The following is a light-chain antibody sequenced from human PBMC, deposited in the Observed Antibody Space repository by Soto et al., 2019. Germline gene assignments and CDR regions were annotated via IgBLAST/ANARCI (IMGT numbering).Light chain of an antibody. CDR2: AAS. V-gene: IGKV1-8*01. J-gene: IGKJ1*01. CDR3: LQDHTSPLT. CDR1: QGISSY. Sequence: AIRMTQSPSSFSASTGDRVTITCRASQGISSYLAWYQQKPGKAPKLLIYAASTLQSGVPSRFSGSGSGTDFTLTISCLQSEDFATYFCLQDHTSPLTFGQGTKVDIK.